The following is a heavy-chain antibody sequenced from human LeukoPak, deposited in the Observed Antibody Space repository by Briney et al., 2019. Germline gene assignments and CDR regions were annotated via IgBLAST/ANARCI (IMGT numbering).Heavy chain of an antibody. V-gene: IGHV1-2*02. Sequence: ASVTVSCKASGYTFTGYYMHWVRQAPGQGLEWMGWINPNSGGTNYAQKFQGRVTMTRDTSISTAYMELSRLRSDDTAVYYCARVLSVADATDYWGQGTLVTVSS. J-gene: IGHJ4*02. D-gene: IGHD6-19*01. CDR1: GYTFTGYY. CDR3: ARVLSVADATDY. CDR2: INPNSGGT.